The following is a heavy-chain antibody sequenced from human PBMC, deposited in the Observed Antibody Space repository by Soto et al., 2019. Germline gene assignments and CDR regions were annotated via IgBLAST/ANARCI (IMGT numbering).Heavy chain of an antibody. CDR3: ERAIELWFDS. Sequence: SETLSLTCAVSGGSIDSSDWWNWVRQPPGKGLEWIGYSYHSGTTIYNPSLKSRVNMSVETSKNQFSLEMTSVTAADTAVYYCERAIELWFDSWGQGTLVTVSS. D-gene: IGHD2-21*01. CDR2: SYHSGTT. J-gene: IGHJ5*01. CDR1: GGSIDSSDW. V-gene: IGHV4-59*01.